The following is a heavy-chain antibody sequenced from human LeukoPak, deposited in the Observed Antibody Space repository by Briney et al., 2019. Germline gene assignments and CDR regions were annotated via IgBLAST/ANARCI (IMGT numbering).Heavy chain of an antibody. D-gene: IGHD2-21*01. CDR1: GFTFSIYY. J-gene: IGHJ4*02. CDR3: AKEECGGDCFDF. V-gene: IGHV3-30*18. Sequence: PWESLRLSCAASGFTFSIYYMSWVRQAPGKGLEWVAVISYNGTNNYYPASMKGRFTISRDNSKNTLYQQINILTAEDTAVYYCAKEECGGDCFDFWGQGTLVTVSS. CDR2: ISYNGTNN.